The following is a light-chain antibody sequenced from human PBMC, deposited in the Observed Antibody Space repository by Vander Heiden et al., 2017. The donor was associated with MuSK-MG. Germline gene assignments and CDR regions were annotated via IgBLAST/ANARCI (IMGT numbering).Light chain of an antibody. CDR2: W. CDR3: QQYYRSPLT. V-gene: IGKV4-1*01. J-gene: IGKJ4*01. CDR1: QSLLHRLNNNNY. Sequence: DIVVTQSPESLAVSLGERATINCRSSQSLLHRLNNNNYLAWFQQKPGQPPKLLIYWADFTLTISGLQAEDVADYYCQQYYRSPLTFGGGTKVRIK.